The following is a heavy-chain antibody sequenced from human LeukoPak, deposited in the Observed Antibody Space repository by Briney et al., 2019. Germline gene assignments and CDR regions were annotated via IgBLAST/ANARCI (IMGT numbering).Heavy chain of an antibody. CDR3: ARDPGGSTLIKDYYMDV. V-gene: IGHV1-2*02. CDR1: GYTFTGYY. J-gene: IGHJ6*03. Sequence: ASVKVSFKASGYTFTGYYMHWVRQAPGQGLEWMGWINPNSGGTNYAQKFQGRVTMTRDTSISTAYMELSRLRSDDTAVYYCARDPGGSTLIKDYYMDVWGKGTTVTVSS. CDR2: INPNSGGT. D-gene: IGHD2-15*01.